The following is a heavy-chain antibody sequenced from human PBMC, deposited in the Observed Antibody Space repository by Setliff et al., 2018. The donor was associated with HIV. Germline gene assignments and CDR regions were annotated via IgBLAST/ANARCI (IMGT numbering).Heavy chain of an antibody. CDR2: ISPSSTYT. J-gene: IGHJ4*02. D-gene: IGHD5-12*01. V-gene: IGHV3-21*01. CDR1: GFNFRGYN. Sequence: PGGSLRLSCAVSGFNFRGYNMNWVRQAPGKGLEWVSSISPSSTYTYYADSVKGRFTISRDNAKNALYLQMNSLRAEDTAVYYCATHRVGQRPWLSDFWGQGTLVTVSS. CDR3: ATHRVGQRPWLSDF.